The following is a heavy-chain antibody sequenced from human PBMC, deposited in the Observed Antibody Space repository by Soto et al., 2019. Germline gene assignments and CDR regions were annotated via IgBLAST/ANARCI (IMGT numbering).Heavy chain of an antibody. CDR3: VGGSGYYPVEY. Sequence: SETLSLTCTFSCGSISSSSYYWGWIRQPPGKGLEWIGTMYYSGSTHYNPSLKSRVTKSVDTSKNQFSLKLKSVTAADTAVYYCVGGSGYYPVEYWGQGTLVTVSS. CDR1: CGSISSSSYY. V-gene: IGHV4-39*01. D-gene: IGHD3-3*01. J-gene: IGHJ4*02. CDR2: MYYSGST.